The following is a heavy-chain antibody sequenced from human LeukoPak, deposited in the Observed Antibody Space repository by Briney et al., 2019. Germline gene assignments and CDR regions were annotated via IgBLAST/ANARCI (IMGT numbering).Heavy chain of an antibody. V-gene: IGHV3-7*01. D-gene: IGHD3-9*01. CDR1: GFTLSSYW. CDR3: ARDPRLRYFDPVLYYFDY. Sequence: GGSLRLSCAASGFTLSSYWMSWVRQAPGKGLEWVANIKQDGSEKYYVDSVKGRFTISRDNAKNSLYLQMNSLRAEDTAVYYCARDPRLRYFDPVLYYFDYWGQGTLVTVSS. J-gene: IGHJ4*02. CDR2: IKQDGSEK.